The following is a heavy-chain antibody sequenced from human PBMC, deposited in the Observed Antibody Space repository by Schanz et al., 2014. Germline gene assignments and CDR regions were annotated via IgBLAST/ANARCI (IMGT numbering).Heavy chain of an antibody. CDR1: GFTFSSYT. V-gene: IGHV3-23*01. J-gene: IGHJ6*02. D-gene: IGHD3-3*01. CDR3: ARFLARYQYYGVDV. Sequence: EVQLLESGGGLIQPGGSLRLSCAASGFTFSSYTMNWVRQAPGKGLEWVSTLSGSGAGTFYADSVKGRFSISRDNGETSVYLQINSLRVEDTAVYYCARFLARYQYYGVDVWGRGTTVIVSS. CDR2: LSGSGAGT.